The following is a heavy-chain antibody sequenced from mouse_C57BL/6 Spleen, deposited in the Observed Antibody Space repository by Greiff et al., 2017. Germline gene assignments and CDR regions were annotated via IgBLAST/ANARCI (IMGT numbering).Heavy chain of an antibody. J-gene: IGHJ2*01. V-gene: IGHV1-54*01. CDR3: ARNEGITTSD. D-gene: IGHD1-2*01. Sequence: QVQLQQSGAELVRPGTSVKVSCKASGYAFTNYLIEWVKQRPGQGLEWIGVINPGSGGTNYNEKVKGKATLTADKSTSTVYMQLSSLTSEDSAVYFCARNEGITTSDWGKGTTLTVAS. CDR2: INPGSGGT. CDR1: GYAFTNYL.